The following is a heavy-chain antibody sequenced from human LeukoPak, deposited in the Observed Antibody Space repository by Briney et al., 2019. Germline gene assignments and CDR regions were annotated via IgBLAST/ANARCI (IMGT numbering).Heavy chain of an antibody. D-gene: IGHD3-22*01. CDR1: GFTLSSYA. CDR3: ARLGGDSSGYYPIWYFDL. CDR2: ISYDGSNK. V-gene: IGHV3-30-3*01. J-gene: IGHJ2*01. Sequence: GGSLRLSCAASGFTLSSYAMHWVRQAPGKGLEWVAVISYDGSNKYYADSVKGRFTVSRDNSKNTLYLQMNSLRAEDTAVYYCARLGGDSSGYYPIWYFDLWGRGTLVTVSS.